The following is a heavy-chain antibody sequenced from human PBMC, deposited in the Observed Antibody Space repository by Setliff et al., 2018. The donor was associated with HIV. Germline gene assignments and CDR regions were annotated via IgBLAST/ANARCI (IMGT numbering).Heavy chain of an antibody. CDR3: AKPRRYDSSGYYHY. CDR1: GLTFSSYG. Sequence: PGGSLRLSCAVSGLTFSSYGIHWVRQAPGKGLEWVAFIRYTGSNKYYADSVKGRFTISRDNSKNTLYLQMNSLRAEDTAVYYCAKPRRYDSSGYYHYWGQGTLVTVSS. D-gene: IGHD3-22*01. J-gene: IGHJ4*02. V-gene: IGHV3-30*02. CDR2: IRYTGSNK.